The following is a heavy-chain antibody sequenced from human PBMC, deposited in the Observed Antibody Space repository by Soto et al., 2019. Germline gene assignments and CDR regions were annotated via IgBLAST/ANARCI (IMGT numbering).Heavy chain of an antibody. V-gene: IGHV3-23*01. CDR3: AKTPWIQLWLPFYF. J-gene: IGHJ4*02. CDR1: GFTFSTYA. CDR2: ISGSGGST. D-gene: IGHD5-18*01. Sequence: EVQLLESGGGWLQHGGSLRPSCAASGFTFSTYAMRWVRQAPGNGLEWISAISGSGGSTYYADSVKRRVTISRDNSKNKLYLQMNSLRAEDTAGYYCAKTPWIQLWLPFYFWGQGTLVTVSS.